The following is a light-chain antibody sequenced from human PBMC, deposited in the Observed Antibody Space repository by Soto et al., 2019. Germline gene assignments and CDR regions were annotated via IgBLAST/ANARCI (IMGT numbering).Light chain of an antibody. J-gene: IGKJ1*01. CDR1: HSISSSY. Sequence: DIVLTQSPGTLSLSPGERATLSCRASHSISSSYLAWYQQKPGQAPRLLIYGASSRATGIAERFSGSGSGTDFTLTISSLEPEDFAVYYCRQYGSSPPWTFGQGTKVEIK. V-gene: IGKV3-20*01. CDR3: RQYGSSPPWT. CDR2: GAS.